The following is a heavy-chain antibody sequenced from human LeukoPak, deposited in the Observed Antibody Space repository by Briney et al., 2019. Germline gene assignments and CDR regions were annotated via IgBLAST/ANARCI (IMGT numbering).Heavy chain of an antibody. V-gene: IGHV3-7*01. CDR3: ARKRGELLGGFDDY. D-gene: IGHD1-26*01. J-gene: IGHJ4*02. Sequence: GGSLRLSCAASGFTFSSYAMSWVRQAPGKGLEWVANIKQDGSEKYYVDSVKGRFTISRDNAKNSLYLQMNSLRAEDTAVYYCARKRGELLGGFDDYWGQGTLVTVSS. CDR1: GFTFSSYA. CDR2: IKQDGSEK.